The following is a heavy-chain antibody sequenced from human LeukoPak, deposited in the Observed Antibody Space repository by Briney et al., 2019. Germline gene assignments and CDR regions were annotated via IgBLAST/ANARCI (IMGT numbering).Heavy chain of an antibody. CDR1: GFPFSSYT. V-gene: IGHV3-21*01. CDR2: ISSSSTYI. CDR3: ARDPWVLSY. D-gene: IGHD1-26*01. J-gene: IGHJ4*02. Sequence: GGSLRLSCAASGFPFSSYTMNWVRQAPGKGLEWVSSISSSSTYIYYAESLKGRFTISRDNAKNSLYLQMNSLRAEDTAVYYCARDPWVLSYWGQGTLVTVSS.